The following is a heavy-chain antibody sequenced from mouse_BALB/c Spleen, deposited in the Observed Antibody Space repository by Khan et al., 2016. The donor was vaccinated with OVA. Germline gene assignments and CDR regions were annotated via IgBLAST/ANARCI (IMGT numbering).Heavy chain of an antibody. V-gene: IGHV1-9*01. D-gene: IGHD1-1*01. CDR2: ILPGSGSR. J-gene: IGHJ2*01. CDR3: ARVNYGSRDYFDY. CDR1: GYTFSGYW. Sequence: QVQLKQSGAELMKPGASVKISCKATGYTFSGYWLEWVKQRPGHGLEWIGEILPGSGSRNYNETFKDKATFTADISSKTTYMQLSSLTSEDSAVYYCARVNYGSRDYFDYWGQGTTLTVSS.